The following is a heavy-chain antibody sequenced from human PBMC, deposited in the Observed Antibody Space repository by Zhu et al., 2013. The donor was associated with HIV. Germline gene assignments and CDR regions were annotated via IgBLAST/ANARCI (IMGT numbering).Heavy chain of an antibody. Sequence: VQLVQSGAEVKKPGSSVKVSCKASGGTFSSYAISWVRQAPGQGLEWMGGIIPIFGTANYAQKFQGRVTITADESTSTAYMELSSLRSEDTAVYYCARVLSRAAAGTGYYYYGMDVWGQGTTVTVSS. V-gene: IGHV1-69*01. CDR2: IIPIFGTA. D-gene: IGHD6-13*01. J-gene: IGHJ6*02. CDR1: GGTFSSYA. CDR3: ARVLSRAAAGTGYYYYGMDV.